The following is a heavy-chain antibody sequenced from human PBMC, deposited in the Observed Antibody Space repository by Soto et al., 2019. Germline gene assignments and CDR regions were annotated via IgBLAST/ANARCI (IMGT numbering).Heavy chain of an antibody. V-gene: IGHV3-33*01. D-gene: IGHD6-25*01. CDR3: ASRPGRGYRADAFDI. CDR1: GFTFSNYD. J-gene: IGHJ3*02. Sequence: QAQLVESGGGVVQPGRSLRLSCAASGFTFSNYDMHWVRQAPGKGLEWVAFTCDHGRNAYYADSVKGRFTISRDTSKNSMYLQMNSLGAEDTAVYYCASRPGRGYRADAFDIWGPGTMVTVSS. CDR2: TCDHGRNA.